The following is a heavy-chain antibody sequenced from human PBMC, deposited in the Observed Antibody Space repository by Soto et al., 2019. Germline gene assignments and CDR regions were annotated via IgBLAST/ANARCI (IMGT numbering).Heavy chain of an antibody. D-gene: IGHD2-15*01. J-gene: IGHJ5*02. Sequence: ASVKVSCKASGYTFTSYGISWVRQAPGQGLEWMGWISAYNGNTNYAQKLQGRVTMTTDTSTSTAYMELRSLRSDDTAVYYCASYCWYGCSRRPGSNGFDPWGQGTLVTVSS. V-gene: IGHV1-18*01. CDR1: GYTFTSYG. CDR3: ASYCWYGCSRRPGSNGFDP. CDR2: ISAYNGNT.